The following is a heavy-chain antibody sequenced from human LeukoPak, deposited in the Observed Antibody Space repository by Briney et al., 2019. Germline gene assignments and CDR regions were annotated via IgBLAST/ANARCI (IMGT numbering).Heavy chain of an antibody. CDR1: GYTFTGYY. V-gene: IGHV1-2*02. J-gene: IGHJ6*03. Sequence: ASVKVSCQASGYTFTGYYMHWVRQAPGQGLEWMGWINPNSGGTNYAQKFQGRVTMTRDTSISTAYMELSRLRSDDTAVYYCARDGELNYYYYYYMDVWGKGTTVTVSS. CDR3: ARDGELNYYYYYYMDV. D-gene: IGHD3-10*01. CDR2: INPNSGGT.